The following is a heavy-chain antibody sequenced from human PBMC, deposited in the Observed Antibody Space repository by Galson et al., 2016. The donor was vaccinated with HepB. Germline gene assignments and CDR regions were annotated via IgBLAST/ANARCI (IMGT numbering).Heavy chain of an antibody. CDR2: MNPSSANT. V-gene: IGHV1-8*01. J-gene: IGHJ3*02. Sequence: SVKVSCKASGYPFTTYDINWVRQATGQGPEWMGWMNPSSANTGYAQTFQGRVTMTRDTSISTAYMELSSLRSEDTAAYYCATWRKRGDKNDVFDMWGQGTMVTVSS. D-gene: IGHD3-10*01. CDR1: GYPFTTYD. CDR3: ATWRKRGDKNDVFDM.